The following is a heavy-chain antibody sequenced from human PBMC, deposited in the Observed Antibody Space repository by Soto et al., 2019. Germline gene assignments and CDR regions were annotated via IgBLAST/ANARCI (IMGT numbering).Heavy chain of an antibody. Sequence: QVQLVQSGAELKKPGASVKVSCKASGYTFSNYDMNWVRQATGQGPEWIGWVNPNNGDTGYAQQFQGRVTLTTYISTTTAYMELTSLRSEDTAIYYCAKVSRKGSAIDFDYWGQGTLITVSS. CDR1: GYTFSNYD. J-gene: IGHJ4*02. CDR3: AKVSRKGSAIDFDY. V-gene: IGHV1-8*01. CDR2: VNPNNGDT. D-gene: IGHD3-10*01.